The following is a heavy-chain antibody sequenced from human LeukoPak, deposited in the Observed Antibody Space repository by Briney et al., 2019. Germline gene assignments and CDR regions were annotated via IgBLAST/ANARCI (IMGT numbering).Heavy chain of an antibody. D-gene: IGHD3-16*01. CDR3: TGSSWGSYDY. CDR1: GFTFSNAW. J-gene: IGHJ4*02. Sequence: GGSLRLSCAASGFTFSNAWMSWVRQAPGKGLEWVGRIKSKSDGGTTDYAAPVKGRFTISRDDLKNTLYLQMNSLKTEDTAVYYCTGSSWGSYDYWGQGTLVTVSS. CDR2: IKSKSDGGTT. V-gene: IGHV3-15*01.